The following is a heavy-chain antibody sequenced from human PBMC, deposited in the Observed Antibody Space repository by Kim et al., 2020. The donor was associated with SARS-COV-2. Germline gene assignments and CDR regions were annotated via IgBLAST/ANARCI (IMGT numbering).Heavy chain of an antibody. CDR1: SYTFTSYG. Sequence: ASVKVSCKASSYTFTSYGITWVRQAPGQGLEWMGWISAYNGDTNYAQKFQGRVTMTTDTSTSIAYMELRSLRSDDTAVYYCARACGGGDCYHGRGWFDPWGQGTLVTVSS. J-gene: IGHJ5*02. D-gene: IGHD2-21*02. CDR2: ISAYNGDT. V-gene: IGHV1-18*01. CDR3: ARACGGGDCYHGRGWFDP.